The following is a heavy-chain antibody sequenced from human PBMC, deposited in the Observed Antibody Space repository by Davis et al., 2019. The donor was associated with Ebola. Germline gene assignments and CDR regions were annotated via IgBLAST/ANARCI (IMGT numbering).Heavy chain of an antibody. J-gene: IGHJ5*02. D-gene: IGHD5-12*01. Sequence: HSQTLSLTCAISGDSGSTNTAAWNSISQPPSSRLPCLPSTYYCSNHWHHDYATSVKSRVTVNLDTSKNQFSLQLNPVPPEDKAVYYCASGWLRGGGVDPWGQGTPVTVSS. CDR2: TYYCSNHWHH. CDR1: GDSGSTNTAA. V-gene: IGHV6-1*01. CDR3: ASGWLRGGGVDP.